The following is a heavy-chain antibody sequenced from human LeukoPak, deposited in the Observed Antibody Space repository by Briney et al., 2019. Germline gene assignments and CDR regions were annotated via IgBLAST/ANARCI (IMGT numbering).Heavy chain of an antibody. V-gene: IGHV4-59*08. CDR3: ARVRTAMPGDY. CDR1: GGSISSYY. Sequence: PSETLSLTCTVSGGSISSYYWSWIRQPPGKGLEWIGYMYYSGNTNYNPSLKSRVTISVDTSKNQFSLKLSSVTAADTAVYYCARVRTAMPGDYWGQGTLVTVSS. J-gene: IGHJ4*02. CDR2: MYYSGNT. D-gene: IGHD5-18*01.